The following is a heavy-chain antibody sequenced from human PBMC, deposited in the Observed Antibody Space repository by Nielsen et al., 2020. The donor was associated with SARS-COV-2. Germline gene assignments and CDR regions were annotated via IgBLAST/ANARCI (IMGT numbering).Heavy chain of an antibody. CDR1: GFTFSSYA. CDR2: ISYDGSNK. D-gene: IGHD2-2*01. J-gene: IGHJ4*02. CDR3: AKDEGYCSSTSCVIDY. V-gene: IGHV3-30*04. Sequence: GGSLRLSCAASGFTFSSYAMHWVRQAPGKGLEWVAVISYDGSNKYYADSVKGRFTISRDNSKNTLYLQMNSLRAEDTAVYYCAKDEGYCSSTSCVIDYWGQGTLVTVSS.